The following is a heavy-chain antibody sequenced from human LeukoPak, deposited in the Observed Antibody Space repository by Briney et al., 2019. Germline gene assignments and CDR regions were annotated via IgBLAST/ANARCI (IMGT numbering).Heavy chain of an antibody. J-gene: IGHJ2*01. Sequence: PSETLSLTCTVSGGSISSGDYYWSWIRQPPGKGLEWIGYIYYSGSSYYIPSLESRVTMSVDTSKNQFSLRLSSVTAADTAVYYCARLGSGAEDIVLVVPATHWYFDLWGRGTLVTVSS. CDR2: IYYSGSS. D-gene: IGHD2-15*01. CDR3: ARLGSGAEDIVLVVPATHWYFDL. CDR1: GGSISSGDYY. V-gene: IGHV4-30-4*01.